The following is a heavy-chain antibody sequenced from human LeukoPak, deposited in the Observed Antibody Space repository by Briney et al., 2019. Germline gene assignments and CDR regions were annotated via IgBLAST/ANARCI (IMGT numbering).Heavy chain of an antibody. Sequence: SETLSLTCAVYGGSFSGYYWSWIRQPPGKGLEWIGEINHNGSTNYNPSLKSRVTISVDTSKNQFSLKLSSVTAADTAVYYCARATFEVRGVTYYYYGMDVWGQGTTVTVSS. J-gene: IGHJ6*02. CDR2: INHNGST. CDR1: GGSFSGYY. CDR3: ARATFEVRGVTYYYYGMDV. D-gene: IGHD3-10*01. V-gene: IGHV4-34*01.